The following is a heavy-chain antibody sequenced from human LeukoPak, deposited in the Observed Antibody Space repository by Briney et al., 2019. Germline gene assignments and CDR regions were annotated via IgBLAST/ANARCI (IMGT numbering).Heavy chain of an antibody. Sequence: PGGSLRLSCAASGFTFSDYYMSWIRQAPGKGLEWVSYISSSGSTIYYADSVKGRFTISRGNSKNTLYLQMNSLRAEDTAVYYCAKDLHDYGDYGKYNWFDPWGQGTLVTVSS. V-gene: IGHV3-11*04. J-gene: IGHJ5*02. CDR1: GFTFSDYY. CDR3: AKDLHDYGDYGKYNWFDP. D-gene: IGHD4-17*01. CDR2: ISSSGSTI.